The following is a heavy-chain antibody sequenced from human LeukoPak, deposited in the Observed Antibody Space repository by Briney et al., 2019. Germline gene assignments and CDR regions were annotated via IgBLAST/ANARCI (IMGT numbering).Heavy chain of an antibody. CDR3: ARVVDYGDYPYYFDY. CDR2: IYYSGST. D-gene: IGHD4-17*01. CDR1: GGSISSYY. V-gene: IGHV4-59*01. Sequence: SETLSLTCTVSGGSISSYYWSWIRQPPGKGLEWIGYIYYSGSTNYNPSLKGRVTISVDTSKNQFSLKLSSVTAADTAVYYCARVVDYGDYPYYFDYWGQGTLVTVSS. J-gene: IGHJ4*02.